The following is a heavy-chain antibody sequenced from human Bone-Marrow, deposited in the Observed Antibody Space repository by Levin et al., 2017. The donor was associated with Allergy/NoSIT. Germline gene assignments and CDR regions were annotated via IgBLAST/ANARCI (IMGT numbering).Heavy chain of an antibody. J-gene: IGHJ6*02. Sequence: PSETLSLTCTVSGDSVSSGNYYWSWIRQSPGTGLEWIGYVYFTITSTYNPSLEGRVAITLDKSNNQFSLRLSSVTAADTAVYYCARDRYYDILTGNYSYGLDVWGQGTTVTVSS. CDR2: VYFTITS. D-gene: IGHD3-9*01. CDR3: ARDRYYDILTGNYSYGLDV. CDR1: GDSVSSGNYY. V-gene: IGHV4-61*01.